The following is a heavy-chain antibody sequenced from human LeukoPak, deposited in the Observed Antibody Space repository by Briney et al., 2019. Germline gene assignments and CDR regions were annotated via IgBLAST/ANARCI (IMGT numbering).Heavy chain of an antibody. CDR3: ARDRRASFGVGVIDY. CDR2: IYYSGST. CDR1: GCSISSGGYY. Sequence: SETLSLTCTVSGCSISSGGYYWSWIRQHPGKGLEWIGHIYYSGSTYYNPSLKSRVTISVDTSKNQFSLKLSSVTAADTAEYYSARDRRASFGVGVIDYWGQGTLVTVSS. J-gene: IGHJ4*02. V-gene: IGHV4-31*03. D-gene: IGHD3-3*01.